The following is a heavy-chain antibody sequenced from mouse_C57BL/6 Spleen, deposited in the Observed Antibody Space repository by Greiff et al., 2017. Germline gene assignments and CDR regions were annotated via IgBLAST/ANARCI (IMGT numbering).Heavy chain of an antibody. CDR2: ISRGGSCT. CDR3: ARRYYDDDGNAMDY. Sequence: EVLLVESGGDLVKPGGSLKLSCAASGFTFSSYGMSWVRQTPDKRLEWVATISRGGSCTYYPDSVKGRFTIYRDNAKNTLYLQMSSLKSEDTAMDYGARRYYDDDGNAMDYWGQGTSVTVSS. CDR1: GFTFSSYG. D-gene: IGHD2-4*01. J-gene: IGHJ4*01. V-gene: IGHV5-6*01.